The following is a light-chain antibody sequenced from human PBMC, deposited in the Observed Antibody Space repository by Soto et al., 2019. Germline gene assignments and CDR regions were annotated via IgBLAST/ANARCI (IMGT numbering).Light chain of an antibody. J-gene: IGLJ1*01. CDR1: SSDIGAYKY. Sequence: QSVLTQPASVSGSPGQSITISCTGTSSDIGAYKYVSWYQQHQGRAPKLMIFDVTNRPSGVSNRFSGSKSGNTASLTISGLQADDEADYYCSSYTISSTFVFGTGTKVTVL. CDR2: DVT. V-gene: IGLV2-14*03. CDR3: SSYTISSTFV.